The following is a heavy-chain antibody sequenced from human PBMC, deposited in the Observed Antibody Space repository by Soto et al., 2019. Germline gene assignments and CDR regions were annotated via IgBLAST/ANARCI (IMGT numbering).Heavy chain of an antibody. V-gene: IGHV1-3*01. J-gene: IGHJ3*02. CDR1: GYTFTSYA. CDR3: ARGVSSGYRTPDAFDI. D-gene: IGHD3-22*01. CDR2: INAGNGNT. Sequence: VASVKVSCKASGYTFTSYAMHWVRQAPGQRLEWMGWINAGNGNTKYSQKFQGRVTITRDTSASTAYMELSSLRSEDTAVYYCARGVSSGYRTPDAFDIRGQGTMVTVSS.